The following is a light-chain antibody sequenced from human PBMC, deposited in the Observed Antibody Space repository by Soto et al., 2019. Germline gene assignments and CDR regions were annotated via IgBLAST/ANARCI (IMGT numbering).Light chain of an antibody. J-gene: IGKJ5*01. Sequence: DILTTQSPGSLAVSLVERATINLRSIQSVLYISNNKNCLAWYQQKPGQPANLLIYWASTPESGVPDRFRATWSGTDFTLIIGSLRAEDVAVYCCQGRSNWLPCFGHGTRLEIK. V-gene: IGKV4-1*01. CDR2: WAS. CDR1: QSVLYISNNKNC. CDR3: QGRSNWLPC.